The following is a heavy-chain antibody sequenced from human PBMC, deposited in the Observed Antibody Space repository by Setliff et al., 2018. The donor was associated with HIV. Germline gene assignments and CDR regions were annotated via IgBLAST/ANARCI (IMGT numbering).Heavy chain of an antibody. Sequence: ASVKVSCKASGYTFTSYGISWVRQAPGQGLEWMGWISAYNGNTNYAQKLQGRVTMTTDTSTSTAYMELRSLRSDDTAVYYCARDQAMTTVTQYFDYWGQGTLVTVLL. CDR1: GYTFTSYG. D-gene: IGHD4-17*01. CDR2: ISAYNGNT. CDR3: ARDQAMTTVTQYFDY. V-gene: IGHV1-18*01. J-gene: IGHJ4*02.